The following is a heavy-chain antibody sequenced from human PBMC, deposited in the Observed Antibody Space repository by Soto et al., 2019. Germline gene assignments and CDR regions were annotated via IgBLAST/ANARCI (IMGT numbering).Heavy chain of an antibody. Sequence: QITLKESCPTLVKPTQTLTLTCTFSGFSLSTSGVGVGWIRQPPGKALECLALIYWDDDKRCSPSLKSRLTITMHTSKIEEALTMTNLVSVDTATYYCAHSRYGSGSYYNSYWGQGTMVTVSS. J-gene: IGHJ4*02. CDR3: AHSRYGSGSYYNSY. V-gene: IGHV2-5*02. CDR2: IYWDDDK. CDR1: GFSLSTSGVG. D-gene: IGHD3-10*01.